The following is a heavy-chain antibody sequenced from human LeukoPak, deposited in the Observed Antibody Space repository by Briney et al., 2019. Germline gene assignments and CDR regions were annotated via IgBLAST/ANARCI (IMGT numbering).Heavy chain of an antibody. V-gene: IGHV3-21*01. CDR1: GFTCSSYS. D-gene: IGHD5-18*01. Sequence: GGSLRLSCAASGFTCSSYSMNWVRQAPGKGLEWVSSISSSSSYIYYADSVKGRFTISRDNAKNSLYLQMNSLRAEDTAVYYCAGTTAMVTGVFDYWGQGTLVTVSS. CDR3: AGTTAMVTGVFDY. J-gene: IGHJ4*02. CDR2: ISSSSSYI.